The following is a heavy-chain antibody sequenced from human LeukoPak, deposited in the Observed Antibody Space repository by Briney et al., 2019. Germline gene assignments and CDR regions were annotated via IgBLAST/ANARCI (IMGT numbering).Heavy chain of an antibody. Sequence: PGGSLSLTCTVSGGSISSYYWSWIRQPPGKGLEWIGYIYYSGSTNYNPSLKSRVTISVDTSKNQFSLKLSSVTAADTAVYYCARARGPYYYDSSGYYSIWGQGTLVTVSS. CDR1: GGSISSYY. CDR2: IYYSGST. D-gene: IGHD3-22*01. CDR3: ARARGPYYYDSSGYYSI. J-gene: IGHJ4*02. V-gene: IGHV4-59*01.